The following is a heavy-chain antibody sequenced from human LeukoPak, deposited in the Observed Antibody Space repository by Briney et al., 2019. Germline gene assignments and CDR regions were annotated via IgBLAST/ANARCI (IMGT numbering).Heavy chain of an antibody. V-gene: IGHV3-7*01. J-gene: IGHJ1*01. CDR3: TSWGDTTAEYFQR. CDR2: IKQDGSEK. D-gene: IGHD2-21*02. Sequence: QPGGSLRLSYTAVGFTFSGHWMTWVRQAPGKGLEWVATIKQDGSEKYYVDSVKGRFTISRDNAQNSMYLQMNSLRVEDTAVYYCTSWGDTTAEYFQRWGQGTLVTVSS. CDR1: GFTFSGHW.